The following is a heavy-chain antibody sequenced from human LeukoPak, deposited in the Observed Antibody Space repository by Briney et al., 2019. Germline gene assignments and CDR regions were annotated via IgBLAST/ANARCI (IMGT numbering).Heavy chain of an antibody. CDR1: GFTLSSYA. J-gene: IGHJ4*02. D-gene: IGHD2-8*02. CDR2: ISGSGGTT. Sequence: GGSLRLSCAASGFTLSSYAMSGLRQAPGKGLEWVSAISGSGGTTYYADSVKGRFTISRDNSKNTLYLQMNSLRAEDTAVYFCARRTGPTRDFDYWGQGTLVTVSS. CDR3: ARRTGPTRDFDY. V-gene: IGHV3-23*01.